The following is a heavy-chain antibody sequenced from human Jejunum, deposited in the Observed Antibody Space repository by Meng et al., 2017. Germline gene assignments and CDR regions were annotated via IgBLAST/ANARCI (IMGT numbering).Heavy chain of an antibody. D-gene: IGHD4-11*01. V-gene: IGHV3-23*01. CDR3: APLIAASTVRYLDY. CDR2: ISGSGGTP. J-gene: IGHJ4*02. Sequence: GESLKISCEASGFTFSNYVMSWVCQAPGKGLEWVSGISGSGGTPHYADSVKGRFTISRDNSKNTLYLQMNSLRAEDTAIYYCAPLIAASTVRYLDYWGQGTLVTVSS. CDR1: GFTFSNYV.